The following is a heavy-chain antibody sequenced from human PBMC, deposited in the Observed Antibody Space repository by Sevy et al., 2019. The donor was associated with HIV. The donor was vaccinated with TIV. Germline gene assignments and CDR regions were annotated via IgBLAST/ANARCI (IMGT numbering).Heavy chain of an antibody. Sequence: GGSLRLSCAASGFTFDDYAMHWVRQAPGKGLEWVSGISWNSGSIGYADSVKGRFTISRDNAKNSLYLQMNSLRAEDTALYYCAKDGSVTELRFLEQNGRRKYYYYGMDVWGQGTTVIVSS. D-gene: IGHD3-3*01. J-gene: IGHJ6*02. V-gene: IGHV3-9*01. CDR2: ISWNSGSI. CDR1: GFTFDDYA. CDR3: AKDGSVTELRFLEQNGRRKYYYYGMDV.